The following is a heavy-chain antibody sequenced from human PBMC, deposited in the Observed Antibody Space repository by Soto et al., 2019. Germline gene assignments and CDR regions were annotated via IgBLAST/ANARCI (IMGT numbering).Heavy chain of an antibody. CDR2: IGGSGAST. V-gene: IGHV3-23*01. Sequence: VQLLESGGGLVQPGGSLRLSCAASGFTFYNYAMSWVRQAPGKGLEWVSAIGGSGASTYYADSVKGRFTISRDNSKNTLYLQMNSLRAEDTAVYYCAKDLVSGWRSFDSWGQGSLVTVSS. CDR3: AKDLVSGWRSFDS. J-gene: IGHJ4*02. D-gene: IGHD6-19*01. CDR1: GFTFYNYA.